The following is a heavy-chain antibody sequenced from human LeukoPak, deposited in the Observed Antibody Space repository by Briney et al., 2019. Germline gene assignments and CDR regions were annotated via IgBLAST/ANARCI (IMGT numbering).Heavy chain of an antibody. J-gene: IGHJ4*02. D-gene: IGHD6-13*01. V-gene: IGHV3-30-3*01. CDR2: ISYDGSNK. CDR3: AKAPGSWYQRGYFDY. Sequence: GGSLRLSCAASGFTFSTYAMHCVRQAPGKGLEWVAVISYDGSNKYYADPVKGRFTISRDNSKNTLYLQMNSLRAEDTAVYYCAKAPGSWYQRGYFDYWGQGTLVTVSS. CDR1: GFTFSTYA.